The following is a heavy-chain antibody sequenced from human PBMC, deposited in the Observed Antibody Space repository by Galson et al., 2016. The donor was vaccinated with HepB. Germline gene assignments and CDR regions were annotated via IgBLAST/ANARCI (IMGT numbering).Heavy chain of an antibody. CDR3: TKRCMTNTCHNADDF. V-gene: IGHV3-33*06. D-gene: IGHD2-8*01. J-gene: IGHJ4*02. CDR1: GFTFNTYA. Sequence: SLRLSCAASGFTFNTYAMSWVRQAPDKGLEWVAVIWHDGSKKYYADSVKGRFTISRDDSKSTLYLRMDSLRVEDTATYHCTKRCMTNTCHNADDFWGQGTLVTVSS. CDR2: IWHDGSKK.